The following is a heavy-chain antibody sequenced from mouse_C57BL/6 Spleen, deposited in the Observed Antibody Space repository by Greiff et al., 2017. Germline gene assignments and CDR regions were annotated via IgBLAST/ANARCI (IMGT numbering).Heavy chain of an antibody. Sequence: EVQLQQSGPELVKPGASVKISCTASGYTFTDYYMNWVKQNHGKSLEWIGDINPNNGGTSYHPTFKGKATLTVDKSSSTAYMELRSLTSEDSAVYYCARGDNFDYWGQGTTLTLSS. CDR2: INPNNGGT. CDR1: GYTFTDYY. CDR3: ARGDNFDY. V-gene: IGHV1-26*01. J-gene: IGHJ2*01. D-gene: IGHD3-3*01.